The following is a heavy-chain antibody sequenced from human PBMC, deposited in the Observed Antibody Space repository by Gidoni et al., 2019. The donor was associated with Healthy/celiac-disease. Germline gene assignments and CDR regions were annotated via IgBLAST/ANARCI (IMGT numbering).Heavy chain of an antibody. D-gene: IGHD6-6*01. CDR3: ARDQPGPIAARPSAPDAFDI. CDR2: ISSSSSYI. J-gene: IGHJ3*02. CDR1: GFTFSSYS. Sequence: EVQLVESGGGLVKPGGSLRLSCAASGFTFSSYSMNWVRQAPGKGLGWVSSISSSSSYIYYADSVKGRFTISRDNAKNSLYLQMNSLRAEDTAVYYCARDQPGPIAARPSAPDAFDIWGQGTMVTVSS. V-gene: IGHV3-21*01.